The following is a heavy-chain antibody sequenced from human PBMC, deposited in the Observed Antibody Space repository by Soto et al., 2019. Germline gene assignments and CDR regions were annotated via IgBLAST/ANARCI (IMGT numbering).Heavy chain of an antibody. CDR3: ARREDIVLMVYAGYFDY. D-gene: IGHD2-8*01. V-gene: IGHV4-34*01. Sequence: SETLSLTCAVYGGSFSGYYWSWIRQPPGKGLEWIGEINHSGSTNYNPSLKSRVTISVDTSKNQFSLKLSSVTAADTAVYYCARREDIVLMVYAGYFDYWGQGTLVTVSS. J-gene: IGHJ4*02. CDR2: INHSGST. CDR1: GGSFSGYY.